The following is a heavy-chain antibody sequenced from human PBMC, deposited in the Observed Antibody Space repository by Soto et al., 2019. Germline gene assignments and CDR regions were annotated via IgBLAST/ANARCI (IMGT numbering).Heavy chain of an antibody. D-gene: IGHD3-3*01. CDR2: ISYDGSNK. CDR1: GFTFSSYA. J-gene: IGHJ6*02. Sequence: QVQLVESGGGVVQPGRSLRLSCAASGFTFSSYAMHWVRQAPGKGLEWVAVISYDGSNKYYADSVKGRFTISRDNSKNTLYLQMNILRAEDTAVYYCARVSPTDFGVLAPHYYYYGMDVWGQGTTVTVSS. V-gene: IGHV3-30-3*01. CDR3: ARVSPTDFGVLAPHYYYYGMDV.